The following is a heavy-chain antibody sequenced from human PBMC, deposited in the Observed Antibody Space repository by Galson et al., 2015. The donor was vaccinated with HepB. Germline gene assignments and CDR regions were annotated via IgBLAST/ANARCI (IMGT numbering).Heavy chain of an antibody. CDR2: INPNSGGT. CDR1: GYTFTGYY. Sequence: SVKVSCKASGYTFTGYYMHWVRQAPGQGLEWMGWINPNSGGTNYAQKFQGRVTMTRDTSISTAYMELSRLRSDDTAVYYCAREAGRDGSTADMDVWGKGTTVTVSS. D-gene: IGHD5-24*01. J-gene: IGHJ6*03. V-gene: IGHV1-2*02. CDR3: AREAGRDGSTADMDV.